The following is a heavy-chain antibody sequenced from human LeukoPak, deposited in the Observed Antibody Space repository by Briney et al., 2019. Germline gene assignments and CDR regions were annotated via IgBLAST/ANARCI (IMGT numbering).Heavy chain of an antibody. Sequence: SVKVSCKASGGTFSSYAISWVRQAPGQGLEWMGGIIPFFGTANYAQKFQGRVTITADKSTSTAYMELSSLRSEDTAVYYCARDNSGYFYYYYMDVWGKGTTVTVSS. CDR3: ARDNSGYFYYYYMDV. V-gene: IGHV1-69*06. J-gene: IGHJ6*03. CDR1: GGTFSSYA. D-gene: IGHD3-22*01. CDR2: IIPFFGTA.